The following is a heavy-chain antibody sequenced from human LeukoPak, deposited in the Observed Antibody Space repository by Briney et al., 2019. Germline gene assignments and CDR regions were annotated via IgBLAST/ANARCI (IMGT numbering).Heavy chain of an antibody. Sequence: ASVKVSCKASGYTFTSYGISWVRQAPGQGLEWMGWISAYNGNTNYAQKLQGRVTMTRDTSTSTVYMELSSLRSEDTAVYYCARVGIAAAGDFDYWGQGTLVTVSS. CDR3: ARVGIAAAGDFDY. CDR1: GYTFTSYG. V-gene: IGHV1-18*01. J-gene: IGHJ4*02. D-gene: IGHD6-13*01. CDR2: ISAYNGNT.